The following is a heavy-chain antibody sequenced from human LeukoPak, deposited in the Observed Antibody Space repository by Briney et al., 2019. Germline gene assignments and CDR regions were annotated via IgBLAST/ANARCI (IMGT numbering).Heavy chain of an antibody. J-gene: IGHJ4*02. D-gene: IGHD6-13*01. Sequence: ASVKVSCKASGGTFSSYAISWVRQAPGQGLEWMGGIIPIFGTANYAQKFQGRVTITADKSTSTAYMELSSLRSEDTAVYYCARGIAAAGTIYYFDYWGQGTLVTVSS. V-gene: IGHV1-69*06. CDR3: ARGIAAAGTIYYFDY. CDR2: IIPIFGTA. CDR1: GGTFSSYA.